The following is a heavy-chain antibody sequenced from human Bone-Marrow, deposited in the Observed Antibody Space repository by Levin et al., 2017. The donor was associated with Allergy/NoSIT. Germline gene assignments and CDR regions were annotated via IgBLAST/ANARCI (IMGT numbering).Heavy chain of an antibody. CDR1: GYTFTGYY. D-gene: IGHD3-3*01. V-gene: IGHV1-2*02. Sequence: ASVKVSCKASGYTFTGYYLHWVRQAPGQGLEWMGWINPNSGDTNSAQKFQGRVTMPRDTSITTAYMELSRLTSDDTAVYYCARERSITIFGVVPTKTFDYWGQGTLVTVSS. CDR3: ARERSITIFGVVPTKTFDY. CDR2: INPNSGDT. J-gene: IGHJ4*02.